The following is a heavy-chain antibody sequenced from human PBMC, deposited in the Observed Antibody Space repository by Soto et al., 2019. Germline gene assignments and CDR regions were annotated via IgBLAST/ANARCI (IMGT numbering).Heavy chain of an antibody. CDR1: GGTFSTHA. CDR3: ARGYCSGGNCYSGMDV. CDR2: IIPISGTT. V-gene: IGHV1-69*13. Sequence: VKVSCKASGGTFSTHAIIWVRQAPGHGLEWMGGIIPISGTTYYTQKFQGRVTITADEPTSTAFMELSSLKSDDTAVFYCARGYCSGGNCYSGMDVWGQGTMVTVSS. D-gene: IGHD2-15*01. J-gene: IGHJ6*02.